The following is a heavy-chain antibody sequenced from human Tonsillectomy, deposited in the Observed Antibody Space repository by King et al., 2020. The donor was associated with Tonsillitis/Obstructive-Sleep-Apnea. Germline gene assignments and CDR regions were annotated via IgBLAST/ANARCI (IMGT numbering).Heavy chain of an antibody. V-gene: IGHV3-9*01. J-gene: IGHJ5*02. CDR1: GFSFDDYA. CDR3: AKGTPAEAEDWFDP. CDR2: SSWNSVSI. Sequence: VQLVDSGGGLVQPGRSLRLSCAASGFSFDDYAMHWVRLAPGKGLEWVSGSSWNSVSIEYADSVKGRFTISRDNAKNSLYLQMNSLRTEDTALYYCAKGTPAEAEDWFDPWGQGTLVTVSS. D-gene: IGHD2-15*01.